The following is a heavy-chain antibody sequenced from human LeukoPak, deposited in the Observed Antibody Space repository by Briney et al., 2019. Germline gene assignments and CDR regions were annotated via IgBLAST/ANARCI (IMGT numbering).Heavy chain of an antibody. J-gene: IGHJ4*02. CDR3: ATGRIAVADSFDC. CDR2: ISTSSSHI. V-gene: IGHV3-21*01. D-gene: IGHD6-19*01. CDR1: GFTFSIYS. Sequence: PGRTLRLSRAASGFTFSIYSMNCVRQAPGKGLECVSSISTSSSHIYYADSVKRRFTISIHNPKNSLYVQMNSQIAEDTAVYYCATGRIAVADSFDCWGQGTLVSASS.